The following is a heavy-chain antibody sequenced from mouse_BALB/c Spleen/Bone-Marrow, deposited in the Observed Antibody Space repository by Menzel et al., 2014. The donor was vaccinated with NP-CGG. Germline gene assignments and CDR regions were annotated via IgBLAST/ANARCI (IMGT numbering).Heavy chain of an antibody. D-gene: IGHD2-14*01. J-gene: IGHJ3*01. CDR3: ARGNRYDGAWFAY. CDR2: ISTYSGYT. Sequence: VQLQQSGPELVRPGVSVKISCKGSGYTFTDYAMHWVKQSHAKSLEWIGVISTYSGYTNYNQKFKGKATMTVDKSSSTAYMELARLTSEDSAIYYCARGNRYDGAWFAYWGQGTLVTVSA. CDR1: GYTFTDYA. V-gene: IGHV1-67*01.